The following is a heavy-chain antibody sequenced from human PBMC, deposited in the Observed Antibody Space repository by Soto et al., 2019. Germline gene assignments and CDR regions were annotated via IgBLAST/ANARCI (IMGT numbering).Heavy chain of an antibody. CDR1: GGTFSSYA. Sequence: QVQLVQSGAEVKKPGSSMKVSCKASGGTFSSYAISWVRQAPGQGLEWMGGIIPIFGTANYAQKFQGRVTITADESTSTAYMELSSLRSEDTAVYYCARERDDSSGYYYHDAFDIWGQGTMVTVSS. J-gene: IGHJ3*02. CDR3: ARERDDSSGYYYHDAFDI. CDR2: IIPIFGTA. D-gene: IGHD3-22*01. V-gene: IGHV1-69*12.